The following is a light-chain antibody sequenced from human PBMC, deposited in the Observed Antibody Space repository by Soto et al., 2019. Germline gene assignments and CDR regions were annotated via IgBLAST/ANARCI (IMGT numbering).Light chain of an antibody. V-gene: IGLV2-8*01. Sequence: QSALSQPPSASGSPGQSVTISCSGISSDIRDSNYVSWYQQHPGKAPKLVVSEVTQRPSGVPDRFSGSRSGTTAFLTISGLQPEDEADYYCGSKAGRDKPVVFGGGTKVTVL. CDR3: GSKAGRDKPVV. CDR1: SSDIRDSNY. J-gene: IGLJ2*01. CDR2: EVT.